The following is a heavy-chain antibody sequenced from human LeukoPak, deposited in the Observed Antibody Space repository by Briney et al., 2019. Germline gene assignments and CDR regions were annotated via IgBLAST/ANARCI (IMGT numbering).Heavy chain of an antibody. CDR2: IRVYNGNT. CDR3: ARAASITIFGVVEVAAYYYYMDV. CDR1: GYTFTSYD. J-gene: IGHJ6*03. V-gene: IGHV1-18*01. D-gene: IGHD3-3*01. Sequence: GASVKVSCKASGYTFTSYDINWVRQATGQGLEWMGWIRVYNGNTIYAQKLQGRVTMTTDTSTSTAYMELRSLRSDDTAVYYCARAASITIFGVVEVAAYYYYMDVWGKGTTVTVSS.